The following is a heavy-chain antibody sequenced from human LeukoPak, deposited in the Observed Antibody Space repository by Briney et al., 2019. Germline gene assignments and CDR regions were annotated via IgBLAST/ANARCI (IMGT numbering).Heavy chain of an antibody. D-gene: IGHD6-13*01. J-gene: IGHJ4*02. CDR3: ARAAGYSSNWYEY. V-gene: IGHV3-20*04. CDR1: GFSFDDYG. Sequence: GGSLRLSCAVSGFSFDDYGMSWVRQAPGKGLEWVSGINWNGDKIGYADSVKGRFTISRDNAKNSLYLQMNSLRAEDTALYYCARAAGYSSNWYEYWGQGTLVTVSS. CDR2: INWNGDKI.